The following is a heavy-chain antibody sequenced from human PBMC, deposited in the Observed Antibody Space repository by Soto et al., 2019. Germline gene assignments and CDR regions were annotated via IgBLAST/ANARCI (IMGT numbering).Heavy chain of an antibody. J-gene: IGHJ5*02. CDR3: SRRAPEGFDP. V-gene: IGHV4-39*02. CDR1: GGSISSSSYF. Sequence: QLRLQESGPRLAKPSETLSLTCTVSGGSISSSSYFWAWIRRPPGKGLEWIGSIDFRGTTYTNPSVESRVTISVDTSKNHFSLKLDSVTAADTALYYCSRRAPEGFDPWGRGTLVTVSS. CDR2: IDFRGTT.